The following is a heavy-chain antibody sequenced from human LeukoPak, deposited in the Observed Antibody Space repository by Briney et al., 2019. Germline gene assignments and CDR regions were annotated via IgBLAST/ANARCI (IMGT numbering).Heavy chain of an antibody. V-gene: IGHV3-21*01. CDR3: ASVWGDYYDIDY. J-gene: IGHJ4*02. Sequence: NPGGSLRLSCAASGFTISSYSMNWVRQAPGKGLEWVSSISSSSSYIYYADSVKGRFTISRDNAKNSLYLQMNSLRAEDTAVYYCASVWGDYYDIDYWGQGTLVTVSS. CDR1: GFTISSYS. D-gene: IGHD3-22*01. CDR2: ISSSSSYI.